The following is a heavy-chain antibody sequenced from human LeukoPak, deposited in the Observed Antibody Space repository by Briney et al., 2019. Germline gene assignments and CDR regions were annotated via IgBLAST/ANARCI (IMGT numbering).Heavy chain of an antibody. J-gene: IGHJ4*02. Sequence: GGSLRLSCAASGFTFSSYVMSWVRQAPGKGLEWVSTITSGRSTYYADSVKGRFTISRDNSKNTLYLQMNSLRAEDTAVYYCAKDRRNYYDSSGYYYFDYWGQGTLVTVSS. V-gene: IGHV3-23*01. CDR3: AKDRRNYYDSSGYYYFDY. D-gene: IGHD3-22*01. CDR1: GFTFSSYV. CDR2: ITSGRST.